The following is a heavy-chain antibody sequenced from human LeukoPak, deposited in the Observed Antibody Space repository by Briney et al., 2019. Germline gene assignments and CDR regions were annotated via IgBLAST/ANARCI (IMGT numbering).Heavy chain of an antibody. CDR3: ARTAEGGYSYGYFYYYYMDV. V-gene: IGHV4-34*01. CDR2: INHSGST. D-gene: IGHD5-18*01. CDR1: GGSFSGYY. J-gene: IGHJ6*03. Sequence: PSETLSLTCAVYGGSFSGYYWSWIRQPPGKGLGWIGEINHSGSTNYNPSLKSRVTMSVDTSKNQFSLKLSSVTAADTAVYYCARTAEGGYSYGYFYYYYMDVWGKGTTVTISS.